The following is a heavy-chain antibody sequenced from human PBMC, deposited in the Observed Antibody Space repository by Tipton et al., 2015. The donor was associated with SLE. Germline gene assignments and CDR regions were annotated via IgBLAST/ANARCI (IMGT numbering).Heavy chain of an antibody. V-gene: IGHV4-61*02. CDR1: GGSISSGSYY. J-gene: IGHJ6*03. CDR2: IYTSRST. CDR3: ARAGAGARDYYYYMDV. D-gene: IGHD1-26*01. Sequence: TLSLTCTVSGGSISSGSYYWSWIRQPAGKGLEWIGRIYTSRSTNYNPSLKSRVTIPVDTSKNQFSLKLSSVTAADTAVYYCARAGAGARDYYYYMDVWGKGTTVTVSS.